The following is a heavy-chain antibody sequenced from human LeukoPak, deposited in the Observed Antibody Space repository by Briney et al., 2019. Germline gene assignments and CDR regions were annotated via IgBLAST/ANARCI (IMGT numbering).Heavy chain of an antibody. CDR1: GGSISSYY. Sequence: PSETLSLTCTVSGGSISSYYWSWIRQPPGKGLEWIGYIYYSGSTNYNPSLKSRVTISVDTSKNQFSLKLSSVTAADTAVYYCARDGIFGDRFDPSGQGTLVTVSS. J-gene: IGHJ5*02. CDR3: ARDGIFGDRFDP. V-gene: IGHV4-59*01. CDR2: IYYSGST. D-gene: IGHD3-3*01.